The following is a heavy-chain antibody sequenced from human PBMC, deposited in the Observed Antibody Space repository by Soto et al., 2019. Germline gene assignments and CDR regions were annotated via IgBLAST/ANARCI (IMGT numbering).Heavy chain of an antibody. J-gene: IGHJ4*02. CDR2: IYHSGST. CDR1: GGSISSGGYS. CDR3: AQDTYYYDRSGYYVFDY. Sequence: SETLSLTCAVSGGSISSGGYSWSWIRQPPGKGLEWIGYIYHSGSTYYNPSLKSRVTISVDRSKNQFSLKLSSVTAADTAVYYCAQDTYYYDRSGYYVFDYWGQGTLVTVSS. V-gene: IGHV4-30-2*01. D-gene: IGHD3-22*01.